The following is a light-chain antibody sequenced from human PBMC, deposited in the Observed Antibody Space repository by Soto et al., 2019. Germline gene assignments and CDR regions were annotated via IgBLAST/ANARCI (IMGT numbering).Light chain of an antibody. V-gene: IGLV2-23*01. CDR3: SSYARSRTYV. CDR1: SSDVGSYNL. CDR2: EGS. Sequence: QSVLTQPPSASGSPGQSVTISCTGTSSDVGSYNLVSWYQQHPGKAPKLMICEGSKRPSGVSNRFSGSKSGNTASLTISGLQAEDEDDYYCSSYARSRTYVFGTGTKVTVL. J-gene: IGLJ1*01.